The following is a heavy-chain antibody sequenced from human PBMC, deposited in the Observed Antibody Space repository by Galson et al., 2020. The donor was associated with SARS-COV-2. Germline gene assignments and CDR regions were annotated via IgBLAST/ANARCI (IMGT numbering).Heavy chain of an antibody. CDR2: IDTAAYT. Sequence: GGSLRLSCAASGFTLSSYDMHWVRQPTGQRLEWVSAIDTAAYTYYTDSVKGRFTISRENAKKSLYLQMNSLRAEDTAVYYCAKIAATGDAFDIWGQGTMVSVSS. D-gene: IGHD6-13*01. CDR1: GFTLSSYD. V-gene: IGHV3-13*01. J-gene: IGHJ3*02. CDR3: AKIAATGDAFDI.